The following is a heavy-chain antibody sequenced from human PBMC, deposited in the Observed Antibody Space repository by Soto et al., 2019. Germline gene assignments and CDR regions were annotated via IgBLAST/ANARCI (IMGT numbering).Heavy chain of an antibody. V-gene: IGHV4-59*01. D-gene: IGHD1-1*01. Sequence: GPGPRSASETLSLTCTVSGASINSYYWSWIRQPPGKGLEWIGYGYYSGITSYNPSLMSRVTISIDTAKNQFSLKLNSVTAAHAAFYYCASDSSNHFQLSYCGQGARVPVSS. CDR2: GYYSGIT. CDR1: GASINSYY. J-gene: IGHJ4*02. CDR3: ASDSSNHFQLSY.